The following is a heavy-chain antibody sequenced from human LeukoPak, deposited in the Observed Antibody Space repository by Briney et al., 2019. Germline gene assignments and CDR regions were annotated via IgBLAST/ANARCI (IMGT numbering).Heavy chain of an antibody. D-gene: IGHD6-13*01. J-gene: IGHJ4*02. CDR2: IYPGDSDT. Sequence: GESLKISCKGSGYSFTSSWIAWVRQMPGKGLEWMGIIYPGDSDTRYSPSFQGQVTISADKSISSAHLQWSSLKASDTAMYYCARQRSSTWYADYWGQGTLVTVSS. V-gene: IGHV5-51*01. CDR3: ARQRSSTWYADY. CDR1: GYSFTSSW.